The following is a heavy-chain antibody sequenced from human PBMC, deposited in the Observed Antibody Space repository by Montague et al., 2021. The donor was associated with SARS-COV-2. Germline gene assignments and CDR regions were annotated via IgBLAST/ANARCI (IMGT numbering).Heavy chain of an antibody. CDR2: GSASYST. Sequence: SETLSLTCTVSGDPISYFYWSWIRQPAAKGLELVGRGSASYSTNYNPSLNIRVTMSVYSSTKQFSLRLSPVTAADTAVYYCASDVVSAPVTFDYWGQGTLVTVSS. J-gene: IGHJ4*02. CDR3: ASDVVSAPVTFDY. V-gene: IGHV4-4*07. CDR1: GDPISYFY. D-gene: IGHD6-13*01.